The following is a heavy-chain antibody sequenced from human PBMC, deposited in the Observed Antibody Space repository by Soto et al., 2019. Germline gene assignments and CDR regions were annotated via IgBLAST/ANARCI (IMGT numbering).Heavy chain of an antibody. Sequence: SETLSLTCIVSNGSISSRSSYWGWIRQTPGKGLEWIGSIYYIGNTYYNPSLKSRVTISIDTSKNQFSLKLSSVTAADTAVYFCARVSDASSGYYLGNWFDPWGQGTLVTVSS. V-gene: IGHV4-39*07. CDR2: IYYIGNT. D-gene: IGHD3-22*01. J-gene: IGHJ5*02. CDR3: ARVSDASSGYYLGNWFDP. CDR1: NGSISSRSSY.